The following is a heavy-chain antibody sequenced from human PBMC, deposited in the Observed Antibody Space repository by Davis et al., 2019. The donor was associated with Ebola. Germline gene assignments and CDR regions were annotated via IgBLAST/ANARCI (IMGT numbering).Heavy chain of an antibody. CDR1: GFVFSSYV. D-gene: IGHD5-18*01. J-gene: IGHJ4*02. CDR3: ARYSYLDY. Sequence: GESLKISCAASGFVFSSYVMSWVRRAPGKGLEWVSTLGLSADTYYADSVKGRFTISRDNSKNTLYLQMNSLRAEDTAVYYCARYSYLDYWGQGTLVTVSS. CDR2: LGLSADT. V-gene: IGHV3-23*01.